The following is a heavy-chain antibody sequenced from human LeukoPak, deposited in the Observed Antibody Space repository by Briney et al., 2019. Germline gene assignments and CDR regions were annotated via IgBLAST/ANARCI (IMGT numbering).Heavy chain of an antibody. Sequence: PSETLSLTCTVFGGSISSSSYYWGWIRQPPGKGLEWIGSIYYSGNTYYNPSLKSRVTISVDTSKNQFSLKLSSVTAADTAVYYCARAGYYDSSGYFPYFDYWGQGTLVTVSS. D-gene: IGHD3-22*01. V-gene: IGHV4-39*01. CDR2: IYYSGNT. CDR3: ARAGYYDSSGYFPYFDY. CDR1: GGSISSSSYY. J-gene: IGHJ4*02.